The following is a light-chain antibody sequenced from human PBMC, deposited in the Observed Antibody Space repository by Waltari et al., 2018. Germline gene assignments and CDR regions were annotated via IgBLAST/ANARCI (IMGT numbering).Light chain of an antibody. CDR2: YDS. V-gene: IGLV3-21*04. CDR1: NIGSKS. CDR3: QVWDSSSDHVV. Sequence: SYVLTQPPSVSVAPGKTARITCGVNNIGSKSVHGYQQKPGQAPGMVINYDSDRPSGIPERFSGSNSGNTATLTISRVEAGDEADYYCQVWDSSSDHVVFGGGTKLTVL. J-gene: IGLJ2*01.